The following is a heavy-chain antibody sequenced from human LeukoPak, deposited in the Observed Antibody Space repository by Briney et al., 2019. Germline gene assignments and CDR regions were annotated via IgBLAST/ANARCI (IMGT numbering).Heavy chain of an antibody. D-gene: IGHD1-26*01. J-gene: IGHJ4*02. CDR2: ITSGFTP. V-gene: IGHV3-23*01. CDR1: GLTFSNYA. CDR3: AKDYSDSRVGDVFLEY. Sequence: GGSLSLSCAASGLTFSNYAMSWFRQAPGKGLEWVSGITSGFTPHYADSVKGLFTISRDNSKNTFHLQMNSLRAEDTAVYYCAKDYSDSRVGDVFLEYWGQGPLDSVSS.